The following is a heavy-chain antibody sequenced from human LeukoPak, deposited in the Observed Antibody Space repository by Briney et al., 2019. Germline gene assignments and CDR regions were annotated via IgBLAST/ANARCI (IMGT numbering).Heavy chain of an antibody. CDR1: GYSFTNYW. J-gene: IGHJ4*02. CDR2: IYPGDSDT. CDR3: ARHDGQTLDY. V-gene: IGHV5-51*01. Sequence: GESLKISCKCSGYSFTNYWIGWVRQMPGKGLEWMGIIYPGDSDTKYSPSFQGQVTISADKSISTAYLQWSSLEASDTAMYYCARHDGQTLDYWGQGTLVTVSS.